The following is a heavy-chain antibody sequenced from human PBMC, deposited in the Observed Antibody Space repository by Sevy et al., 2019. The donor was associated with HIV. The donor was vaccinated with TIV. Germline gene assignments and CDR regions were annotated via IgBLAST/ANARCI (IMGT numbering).Heavy chain of an antibody. J-gene: IGHJ1*01. CDR2: INPNSGGT. Sequence: ASVKVSCKASGYTFTGYYMHWVRQAPGQGPEWMGWINPNSGGTNYARKFQGRVTMTTDTSISTAYMELSRLRSDDTAGYYCARINTKFTAGGDFQHWGQGTLVTVSS. D-gene: IGHD3-9*01. CDR1: GYTFTGYY. CDR3: ARINTKFTAGGDFQH. V-gene: IGHV1-2*02.